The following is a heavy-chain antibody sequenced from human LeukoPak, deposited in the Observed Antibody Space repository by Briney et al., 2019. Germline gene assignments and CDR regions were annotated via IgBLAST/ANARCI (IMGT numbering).Heavy chain of an antibody. Sequence: PSETLSLTCTVSGGSISGYYWSWIRQAPGKGLEWIGYIYYSGSTIYNPSLKSRVTISVDTSKNQFSLKLSSVTAADTAVYYCARGLVDYYMDVWGKGTTVTVS. V-gene: IGHV4-59*01. CDR3: ARGLVDYYMDV. CDR2: IYYSGST. D-gene: IGHD3-9*01. J-gene: IGHJ6*03. CDR1: GGSISGYY.